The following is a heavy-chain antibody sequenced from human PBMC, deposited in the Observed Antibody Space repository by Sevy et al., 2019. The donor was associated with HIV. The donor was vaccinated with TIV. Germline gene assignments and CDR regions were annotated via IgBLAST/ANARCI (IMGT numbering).Heavy chain of an antibody. CDR3: ARDEQTYGDYDYFDY. D-gene: IGHD4-17*01. V-gene: IGHV3-11*04. CDR1: GFTFSDYY. Sequence: GGSLRLSCAASGFTFSDYYMSWIRQAPGKGLEWVSYISSSSGIIYYADSVKGRFTSSRDNAKNSLYLQMSSLRAEDTAVYYCARDEQTYGDYDYFDYWGQGTLVTVSS. CDR2: ISSSSGII. J-gene: IGHJ4*02.